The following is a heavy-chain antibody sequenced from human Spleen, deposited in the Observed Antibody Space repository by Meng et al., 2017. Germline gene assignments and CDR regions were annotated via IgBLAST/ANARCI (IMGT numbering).Heavy chain of an antibody. CDR3: ARVSKFHGSYGNYYYYGMDV. CDR1: GFTFSSYW. D-gene: IGHD1-26*01. V-gene: IGHV3-7*01. Sequence: GESLKISCAASGFTFSSYWMSWVRQAPGKGLEWVANIKQDGSEKYYVDSVKGRFTISRDNAKNSLYLQMNSLRAEDTAVYYCARVSKFHGSYGNYYYYGMDVWGQGTTVTVSS. J-gene: IGHJ6*02. CDR2: IKQDGSEK.